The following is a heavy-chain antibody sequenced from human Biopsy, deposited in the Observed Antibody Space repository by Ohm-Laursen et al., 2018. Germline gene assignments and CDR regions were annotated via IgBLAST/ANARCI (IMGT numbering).Heavy chain of an antibody. CDR1: GYTFTSYD. CDR2: ISPYNDKT. D-gene: IGHD2/OR15-2a*01. CDR3: ARVFCTSTTCYGLLDN. J-gene: IGHJ4*02. V-gene: IGHV1-18*01. Sequence: SVKVSCNASGYTFTSYDISWVRQAPGQGLEWMGWISPYNDKTSYPPKLQDRVTMTADTSTNTAHMELRSMRSDDTAVYYCARVFCTSTTCYGLLDNWGQGTVVTVSS.